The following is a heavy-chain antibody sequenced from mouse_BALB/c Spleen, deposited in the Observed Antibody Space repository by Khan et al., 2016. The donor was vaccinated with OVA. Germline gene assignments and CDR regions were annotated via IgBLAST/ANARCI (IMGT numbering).Heavy chain of an antibody. J-gene: IGHJ2*01. CDR1: GYTFTTYW. Sequence: QVQLQQSGAELAKPGASVKMSCKASGYTFTTYWMHWVKQRPGQGLEWIGYINPTSDYTDYNDKFKDKATLSADKSSSTAYMQLSSLTSEDAAVYYCARDRSDYWGQGTTLTVSS. CDR3: ARDRSDY. V-gene: IGHV1-7*01. CDR2: INPTSDYT.